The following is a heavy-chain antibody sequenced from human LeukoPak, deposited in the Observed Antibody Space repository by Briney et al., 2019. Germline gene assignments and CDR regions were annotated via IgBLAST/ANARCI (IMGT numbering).Heavy chain of an antibody. J-gene: IGHJ4*01. Sequence: GGSLRLSCAGSGFAFSSYEMNWVRQAPGKGLEWVSYISSSGNTIHYGDSVKGRFTISRDNAKNSLFLQMNSLRAEDTALYYCARGLGTRAAAAAAGTYSDYWGRGTLVTVSS. CDR2: ISSSGNTI. CDR3: ARGLGTRAAAAAAGTYSDY. CDR1: GFAFSSYE. D-gene: IGHD6-13*01. V-gene: IGHV3-48*03.